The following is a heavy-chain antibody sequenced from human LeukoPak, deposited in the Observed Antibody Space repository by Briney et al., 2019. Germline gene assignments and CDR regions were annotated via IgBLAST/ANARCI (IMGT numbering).Heavy chain of an antibody. Sequence: GASVKVSCKASGYTFTSYYMHWVRQAPGQGLEWMGIINPSGGSTSYAQKFQGRVTMTRDTSTSTVYMELSSLRSEDTAVYYCAQENGDYGDAFDIWGQGTMVTVSS. V-gene: IGHV1-46*01. CDR2: INPSGGST. CDR1: GYTFTSYY. CDR3: AQENGDYGDAFDI. J-gene: IGHJ3*02. D-gene: IGHD4-17*01.